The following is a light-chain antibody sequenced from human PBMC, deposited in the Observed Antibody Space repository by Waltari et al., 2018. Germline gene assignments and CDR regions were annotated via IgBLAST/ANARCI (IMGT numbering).Light chain of an antibody. CDR3: GSYTGSTTWV. V-gene: IGLV2-14*01. J-gene: IGLJ3*02. CDR2: DVS. CDR1: TSHAGGYHS. Sequence: QSALTQPASVSGSPGQSITISCPGSTSHAGGYHSVSWCHQRPGKAPILLIFDVSNRPSGVSNRFSGSKSGNTASLTISGLQAEDEAAYYCGSYTGSTTWVFGGGTKLTVL.